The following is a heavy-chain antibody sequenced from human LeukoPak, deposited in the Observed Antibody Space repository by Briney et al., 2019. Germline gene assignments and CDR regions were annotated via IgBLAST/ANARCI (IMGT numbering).Heavy chain of an antibody. CDR1: GFTFSSYG. Sequence: GGSLRLSCAASGFTFSSYGMHWVRQAPGKGLEWVAVISYDGSNKYYADSVKGRFTISRDNSKNTLYLQMNSLRAEDTAVYYCARVGSGSYFLDGFDIWGQGTMVTVSS. V-gene: IGHV3-30*03. D-gene: IGHD1-26*01. CDR3: ARVGSGSYFLDGFDI. CDR2: ISYDGSNK. J-gene: IGHJ3*02.